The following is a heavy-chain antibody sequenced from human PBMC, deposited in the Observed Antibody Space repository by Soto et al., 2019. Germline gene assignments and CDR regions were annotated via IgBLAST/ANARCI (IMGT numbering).Heavy chain of an antibody. Sequence: ASAKVSCKASGYTFTSYGISWVRQAPGQGLVWMGWISAYNGNTNYAQKLQGRVTMTTDTSTSTAYMELRSLRSDDTAVYYCARDLTLYCSSTSCYKPLGYWGQGTLVTVSS. J-gene: IGHJ4*02. V-gene: IGHV1-18*04. CDR3: ARDLTLYCSSTSCYKPLGY. CDR1: GYTFTSYG. CDR2: ISAYNGNT. D-gene: IGHD2-2*02.